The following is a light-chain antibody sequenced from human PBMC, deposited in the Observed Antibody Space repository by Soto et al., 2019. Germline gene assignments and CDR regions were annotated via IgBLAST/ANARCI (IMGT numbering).Light chain of an antibody. Sequence: QSVLTQPASVSGSPGQSITISCTGTNSDVGDYNYVSWYQQHPGKAPKLIIYEVSNRPSGVSNRFSGSKSGNTASLTISGLQAEDEADYYCSSYTSSSTLEVFGTGTKVTVL. CDR1: NSDVGDYNY. V-gene: IGLV2-14*01. CDR3: SSYTSSSTLEV. J-gene: IGLJ1*01. CDR2: EVS.